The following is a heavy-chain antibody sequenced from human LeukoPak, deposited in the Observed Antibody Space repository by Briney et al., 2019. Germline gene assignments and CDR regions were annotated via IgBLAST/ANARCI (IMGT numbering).Heavy chain of an antibody. J-gene: IGHJ4*02. CDR1: GDSISSSSYY. D-gene: IGHD3-9*01. CDR2: IYHSGST. CDR3: ARDVGPRYFDWLPLFN. Sequence: SETLSLTCTVSGDSISSSSYYWGWIRQPPGKGLEWIGEIYHSGSTNYDPSLKSRVTISVDKSKSQFSLKLSSVTAADTAVYYCARDVGPRYFDWLPLFNWGQGTLVTVSS. V-gene: IGHV4-39*07.